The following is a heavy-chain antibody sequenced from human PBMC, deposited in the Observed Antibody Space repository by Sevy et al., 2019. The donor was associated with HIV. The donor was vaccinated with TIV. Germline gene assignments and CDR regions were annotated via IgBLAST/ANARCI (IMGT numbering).Heavy chain of an antibody. J-gene: IGHJ4*02. V-gene: IGHV3-15*01. CDR3: TTDPITLFGVVISEAGPDY. CDR1: GFTFSNAW. CDR2: IKTKNEGGTI. Sequence: GGSLRLSCAASGFTFSNAWMSWVRQAPGKGLEWVGRIKTKNEGGTIDYAAPMKGRFTISRDDSKNTLSLQMNSLKTEDTAVYYCTTDPITLFGVVISEAGPDYWGQGTLVTVSS. D-gene: IGHD3-3*01.